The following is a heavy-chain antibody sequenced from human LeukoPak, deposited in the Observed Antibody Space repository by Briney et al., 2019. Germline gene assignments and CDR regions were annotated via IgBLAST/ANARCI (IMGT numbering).Heavy chain of an antibody. CDR1: GYTFTGYY. D-gene: IGHD3-10*01. CDR3: ARGVGTYYYGSGSYCNFDY. V-gene: IGHV1-2*06. CDR2: INPNSGGT. J-gene: IGHJ4*02. Sequence: GASVKVSCKASGYTFTGYYMHWVRQAPGQGLEWMGRINPNSGGTNYAQKFQGRVTMTRDTSISTAYMELGRLRSDDTAVYYCARGVGTYYYGSGSYCNFDYWGQGTLVTVSS.